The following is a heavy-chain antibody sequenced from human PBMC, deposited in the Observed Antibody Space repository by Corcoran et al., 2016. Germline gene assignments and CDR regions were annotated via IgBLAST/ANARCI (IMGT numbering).Heavy chain of an antibody. CDR2: IYTSGST. J-gene: IGHJ4*02. D-gene: IGHD6-19*01. V-gene: IGHV4-4*07. CDR1: GGSIRSYY. CDR3: AREAYSSGWYYVDY. Sequence: VQLQESGPGMVKHSETLSLPYPVSGGSIRSYYWSWIRLPAGEGLEGIGLIYTSGSTIYNPSLKSRVTMSVDTSKNQFSLTLPSVTAAYTAVYYCAREAYSSGWYYVDYWGQGTLVTVSS.